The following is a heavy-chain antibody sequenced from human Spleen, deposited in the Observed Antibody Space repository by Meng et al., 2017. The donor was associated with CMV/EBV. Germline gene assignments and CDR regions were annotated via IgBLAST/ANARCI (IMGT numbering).Heavy chain of an antibody. CDR1: GGSISSSSYY. V-gene: IGHV4-39*07. Sequence: SETLSLTCTVSGGSISSSSYYWGWVRQPPGKGREWIGQIYHSGSTNYNPSLKSRVTISVDKSKNQFSLKLSSVTAADTAVYYCARDNPYDSSGYYSLHAFDIWGQGTMVTVSS. D-gene: IGHD3-22*01. CDR2: IYHSGST. J-gene: IGHJ3*02. CDR3: ARDNPYDSSGYYSLHAFDI.